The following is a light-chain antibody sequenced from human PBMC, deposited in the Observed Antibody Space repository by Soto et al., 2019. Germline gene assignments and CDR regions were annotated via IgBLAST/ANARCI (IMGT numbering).Light chain of an antibody. J-gene: IGKJ2*01. Sequence: DIVMTQSPLSLPVTPGEPASISCRSSQSLLHSNGYNYLDWYLQKPGQSPQLLIYLGSNRASGVPDRFSGSGSGTDFTLKISRVEAEDVGVYYCMQALQTRYTFGQVNKLEIK. CDR3: MQALQTRYT. CDR2: LGS. CDR1: QSLLHSNGYNY. V-gene: IGKV2-28*01.